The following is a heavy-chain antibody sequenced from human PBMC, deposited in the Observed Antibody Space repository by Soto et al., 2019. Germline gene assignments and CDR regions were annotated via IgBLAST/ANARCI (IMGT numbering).Heavy chain of an antibody. CDR2: ISSSSSTI. CDR1: GFTFSSYS. J-gene: IGHJ6*02. Sequence: EVQLVESGGGLVQPGGSLRLSCAASGFTFSSYSMNWVRQAPGKGLEWVSYISSSSSTIYYADSVKGRFTISRDNANNSLYLQMNSLRDEDTAVYYCARERDIAVAGTTPRYYYGMDVWGQGTKVTVSS. D-gene: IGHD6-19*01. CDR3: ARERDIAVAGTTPRYYYGMDV. V-gene: IGHV3-48*02.